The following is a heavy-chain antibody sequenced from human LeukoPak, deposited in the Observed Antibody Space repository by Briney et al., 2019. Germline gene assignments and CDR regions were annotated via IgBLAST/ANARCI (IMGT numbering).Heavy chain of an antibody. V-gene: IGHV3-7*04. CDR2: IKGDESEI. D-gene: IGHD5/OR15-5a*01. CDR3: ARDVS. CDR1: GFAFSSYW. J-gene: IGHJ5*02. Sequence: GGSLRLSCAASGFAFSSYWTSWVRQAPGKGLEWVAAIKGDESEIYYVDSVKGRFTISRDNTKNSLYLQMNNLRAEDTAVFYCARDVSWGQGTLVTVSS.